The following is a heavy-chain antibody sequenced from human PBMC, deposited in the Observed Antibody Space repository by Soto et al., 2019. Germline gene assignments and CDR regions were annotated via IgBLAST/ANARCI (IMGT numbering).Heavy chain of an antibody. CDR3: ARSLMDV. J-gene: IGHJ6*03. CDR1: GGSIRESVFY. Sequence: QMQLQESGPGLVKPSETLALTCTVSGGSIRESVFYWGWIRQSPGKGLEWIGSIFLSGRTHYNPFLRSRVTMAVDASKNQCSLNLNYVTAADTAVYYCARSLMDVCGKGTTVRVPS. CDR2: IFLSGRT. V-gene: IGHV4-39*01.